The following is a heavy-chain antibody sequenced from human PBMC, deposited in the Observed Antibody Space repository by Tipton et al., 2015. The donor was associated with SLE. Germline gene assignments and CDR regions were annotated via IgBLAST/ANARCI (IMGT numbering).Heavy chain of an antibody. CDR2: VHTSGTT. D-gene: IGHD1/OR15-1a*01. CDR3: ARGKTRVEY. Sequence: TLSLTCTVSGGSINDYYWSWLRQTPGEGLEWIGYVHTSGTTIYNPSLKSRVSISVDTSEKQVSLRLNSVTAADTAVYYCARGKTRVEYWGQGRLVTVSS. V-gene: IGHV4-4*08. CDR1: GGSINDYY. J-gene: IGHJ4*02.